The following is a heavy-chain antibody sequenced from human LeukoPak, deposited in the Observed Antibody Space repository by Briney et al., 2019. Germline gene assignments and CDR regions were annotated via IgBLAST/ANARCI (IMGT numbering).Heavy chain of an antibody. V-gene: IGHV3-66*01. CDR2: IYSGGST. D-gene: IGHD3-10*01. J-gene: IGHJ6*03. CDR1: GFTFSSYW. Sequence: GGSLRLSCAASGFTFSSYWMSWVRQAPGKGLEWVSVIYSGGSTYYADSVKGRFTISRDNSKNTLYLQMNSLRAEDTAVYYCVRARITMVRGVIISYYYYYMDVWGKGTTVTISS. CDR3: VRARITMVRGVIISYYYYYMDV.